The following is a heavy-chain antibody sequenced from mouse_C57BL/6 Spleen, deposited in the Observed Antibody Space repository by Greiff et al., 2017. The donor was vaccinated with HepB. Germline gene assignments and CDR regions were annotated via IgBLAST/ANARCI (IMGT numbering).Heavy chain of an antibody. J-gene: IGHJ3*01. CDR1: GYTFTSYW. CDR2: INPSNGGT. Sequence: QVQLQQSGTELVKPGASVKLSCKASGYTFTSYWMHWVKQRPGQGLEWIGNINPSNGGTNYNEKFKSKATLTVDKSSSTAYMQLISLRSEDSAVYCCARSSGRFDGSSWAYWGQGTLVTVSA. D-gene: IGHD1-1*01. V-gene: IGHV1-53*01. CDR3: ARSSGRFDGSSWAY.